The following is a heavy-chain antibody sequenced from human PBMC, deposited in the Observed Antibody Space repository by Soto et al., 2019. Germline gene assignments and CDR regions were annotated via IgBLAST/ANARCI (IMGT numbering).Heavy chain of an antibody. CDR2: LSYDGGNE. D-gene: IGHD6-19*01. J-gene: IGHJ6*02. CDR3: AKDRSATLYYYGMDV. V-gene: IGHV3-30*18. Sequence: GGSLRLSCAASGFTFRSHGMHWVRRAPGKGLESVAVLSYDGGNEYYADSVKGRFTVSRDNSKNTLYLEMNNLRAEDTAVYFCAKDRSATLYYYGMDVWGQGTTVTVSS. CDR1: GFTFRSHG.